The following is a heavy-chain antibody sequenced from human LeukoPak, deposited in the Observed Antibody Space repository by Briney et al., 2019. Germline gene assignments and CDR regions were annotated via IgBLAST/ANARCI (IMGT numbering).Heavy chain of an antibody. J-gene: IGHJ4*02. CDR1: GFTFNTYW. Sequence: GGSLRLSCSASGFTFNTYWMSWVRQAPGKGLEWVSSISRSGESTFYADSVRGRFTISRDNSKNTVSLQMESLRAEDTALYYCAKDYAVGSIDYWGQGTLVTVSS. D-gene: IGHD3-16*01. CDR3: AKDYAVGSIDY. CDR2: ISRSGEST. V-gene: IGHV3-23*01.